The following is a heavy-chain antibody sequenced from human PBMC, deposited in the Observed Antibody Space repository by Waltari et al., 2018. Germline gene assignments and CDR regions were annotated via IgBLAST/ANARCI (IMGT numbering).Heavy chain of an antibody. CDR2: IYSSGST. V-gene: IGHV4-4*07. J-gene: IGHJ4*02. D-gene: IGHD6-19*01. CDR1: GGSISSYY. Sequence: QVQLQESGPGLVKPSETLSLTCTVSGGSISSYYWSWIRQPAGQGLGWIGRIYSSGSTNYSPSLRSRVTMSVDTSKNQFSLKLNAGTAADTAVYYCARDWAAVADYYFDYWGQGTLVTVSS. CDR3: ARDWAAVADYYFDY.